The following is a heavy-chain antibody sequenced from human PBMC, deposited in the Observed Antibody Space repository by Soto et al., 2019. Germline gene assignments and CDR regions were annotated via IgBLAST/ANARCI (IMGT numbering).Heavy chain of an antibody. J-gene: IGHJ5*02. CDR2: IWYDGSNK. V-gene: IGHV3-33*01. CDR1: GFTFSSYG. D-gene: IGHD2-15*01. Sequence: GGSLRLSCAASGFTFSSYGMHWVRQAPGKGLEWVAVIWYDGSNKYYADSVKGRFTISRDNSKNTLYLQMNSLRAEDTTVYYCARDRVVVAANNWFDPWGQGTLVTVSS. CDR3: ARDRVVVAANNWFDP.